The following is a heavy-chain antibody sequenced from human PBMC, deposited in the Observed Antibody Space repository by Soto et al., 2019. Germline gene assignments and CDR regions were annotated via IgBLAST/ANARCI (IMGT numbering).Heavy chain of an antibody. CDR1: GFSFSIYS. CDR3: VRGDMLGTASYGMDV. J-gene: IGHJ6*02. Sequence: EVQLVESGGGLVKPGGSLRLSCAASGFSFSIYSMDWVRQAPGKGLEWVASINSRSFYIYHADSVKGRFNISRDNAKNSLYLEMNSLRDEDTAVYYCVRGDMLGTASYGMDVWGQGTTVTVSS. D-gene: IGHD5-12*01. CDR2: INSRSFYI. V-gene: IGHV3-21*02.